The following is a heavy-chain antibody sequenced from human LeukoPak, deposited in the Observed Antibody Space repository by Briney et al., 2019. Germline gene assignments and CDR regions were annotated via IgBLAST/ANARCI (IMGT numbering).Heavy chain of an antibody. D-gene: IGHD6-13*01. CDR3: AKSPPSSSWYDY. J-gene: IGHJ4*02. Sequence: PGGSLRLSCAASGFTFSSYSMNWVRQAPGKGLEWVSSISSSSSYIYYADSVKGRFTISRDSSKNTLYLQMNSLRAEDTAVYYCAKSPPSSSWYDYWGQGTLVTVSS. CDR1: GFTFSSYS. CDR2: ISSSSSYI. V-gene: IGHV3-21*01.